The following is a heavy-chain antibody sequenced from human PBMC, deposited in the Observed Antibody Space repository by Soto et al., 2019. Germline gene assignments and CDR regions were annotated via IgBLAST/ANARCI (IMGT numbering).Heavy chain of an antibody. Sequence: EVQLLESGGGLVQPGGSLRLSCAASGFTFTSFVMSWVRQAPGKGLEWVSGVTGSSGNTYYAESVKGRFTVSRDNSKNTLDLQMNGLRDEDTAIYYCSRGQGSAWGQGTLVTVSS. CDR1: GFTFTSFV. CDR2: VTGSSGNT. D-gene: IGHD6-19*01. J-gene: IGHJ5*02. CDR3: SRGQGSA. V-gene: IGHV3-23*01.